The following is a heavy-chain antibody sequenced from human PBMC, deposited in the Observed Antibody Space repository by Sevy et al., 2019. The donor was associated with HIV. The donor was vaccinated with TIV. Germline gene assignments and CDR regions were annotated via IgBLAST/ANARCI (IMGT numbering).Heavy chain of an antibody. CDR3: AKGSMIVVIISEYFQH. V-gene: IGHV3-23*01. CDR2: ISGGGANT. Sequence: GGSLRLSCAASGFTFSSYAMSWVRQAPGKGLEWVSAISGGGANTYYADSVKGRFTISRDNSKNTLYLQMNSLRAEDTAVYYYAKGSMIVVIISEYFQHWGQGALVTVSS. J-gene: IGHJ1*01. D-gene: IGHD3-22*01. CDR1: GFTFSSYA.